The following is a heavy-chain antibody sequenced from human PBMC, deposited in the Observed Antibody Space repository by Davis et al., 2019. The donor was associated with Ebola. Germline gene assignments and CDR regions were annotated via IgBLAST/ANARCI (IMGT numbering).Heavy chain of an antibody. CDR3: SSVATVVEIGYGMDV. J-gene: IGHJ6*02. CDR1: RYTFRRYG. CDR2: ITTFNGNT. V-gene: IGHV1-18*01. Sequence: ASVTVSCMASRYTFRRYGISWVRQAPRPGLEWMGFITTFNGNTNYAQKLQGRVTMTTDTSTSTAYLELRSLTFDDTDIYYFSSVATVVEIGYGMDVWGQGTMVTVSS. D-gene: IGHD3-22*01.